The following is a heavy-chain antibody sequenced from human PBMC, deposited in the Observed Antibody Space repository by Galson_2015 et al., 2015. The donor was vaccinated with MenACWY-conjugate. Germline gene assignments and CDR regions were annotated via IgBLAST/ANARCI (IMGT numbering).Heavy chain of an antibody. D-gene: IGHD2-2*01. CDR3: AKFKYSTSWSNTHGMDV. Sequence: SLRLSCAASGLTFSSNAMNWVRQAPGKGLEWVSGIGTGGGTYYADSVKGRFTISRDNSKNMVYLQMNSLRAEGTAIYYCAKFKYSTSWSNTHGMDVWGQGTTVTVSS. CDR2: IGTGGGT. J-gene: IGHJ6*02. CDR1: GLTFSSNA. V-gene: IGHV3-23*01.